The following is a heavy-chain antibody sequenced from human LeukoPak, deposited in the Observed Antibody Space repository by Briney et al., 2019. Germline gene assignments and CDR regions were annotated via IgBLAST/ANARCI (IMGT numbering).Heavy chain of an antibody. D-gene: IGHD3-9*01. CDR2: IYETGST. J-gene: IGHJ3*01. CDR3: ARPDDNSFDF. Sequence: SETLSLTCSVSGGSLSSSSYYWGWIRQPPGRGLEWIGNIYETGSTNYNPSLKSRVTISVDTSKNQFSLTLSSVTAADTAVYYCARPDDNSFDFWGQGTMVTVSS. CDR1: GGSLSSSSYY. V-gene: IGHV4-39*01.